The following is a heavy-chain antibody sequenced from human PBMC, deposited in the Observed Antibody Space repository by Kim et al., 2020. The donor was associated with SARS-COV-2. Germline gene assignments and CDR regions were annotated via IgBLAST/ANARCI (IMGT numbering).Heavy chain of an antibody. CDR3: STVHGLYSSTSPLDY. D-gene: IGHD6-6*01. V-gene: IGHV3-15*01. CDR1: GFTFTNAW. Sequence: GGSLRLSCAASGFTFTNAWMSWVRQAPGEGLEWVGRIKSETHGGTTDYAAPVKGRFTISRDYSNLYLQMNSLKTEDTAVYYCSTVHGLYSSTSPLDYWGQGTLVTVSS. J-gene: IGHJ4*02. CDR2: IKSETHGGTT.